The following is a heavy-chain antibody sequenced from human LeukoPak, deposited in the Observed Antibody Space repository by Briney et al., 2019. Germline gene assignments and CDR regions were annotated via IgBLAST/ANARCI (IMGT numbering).Heavy chain of an antibody. Sequence: GGSLRLSCAASGFTFSTYAMSWVRQTPEKGLEWVSAISDTGGNTFYADSVKGRFTISRDNSKNTLYLQMNSLRAEDTAIYYCAKGRTNDYWGQGTLVAVSS. V-gene: IGHV3-23*01. CDR3: AKGRTNDY. D-gene: IGHD1/OR15-1a*01. J-gene: IGHJ4*02. CDR1: GFTFSTYA. CDR2: ISDTGGNT.